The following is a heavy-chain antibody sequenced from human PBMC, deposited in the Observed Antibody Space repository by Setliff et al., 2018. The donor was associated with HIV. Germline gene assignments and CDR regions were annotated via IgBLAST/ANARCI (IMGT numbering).Heavy chain of an antibody. V-gene: IGHV4-31*02. CDR1: GGSISSGGYY. Sequence: PSETLSLTCTVSGGSISSGGYYWSWIRQHPGKGLEWIGYIYYSGSTYYNPSLKSRVTISVDTSKNQFSLKLSSVTAADTAVYYCARGTVERSRWLRWTTVVEVAFDIWGQGTMVTVSS. J-gene: IGHJ3*02. CDR3: ARGTVERSRWLRWTTVVEVAFDI. D-gene: IGHD5-12*01. CDR2: IYYSGST.